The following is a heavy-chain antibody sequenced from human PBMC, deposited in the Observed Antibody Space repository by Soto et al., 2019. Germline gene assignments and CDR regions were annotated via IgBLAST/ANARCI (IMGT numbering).Heavy chain of an antibody. V-gene: IGHV3-30-3*01. CDR3: AXGVSSSWQYYYYYGMDV. CDR2: ISYDGSNK. Sequence: GGSLRLSCAASGFTFSSYAMHWVRQAPGKGLEWVAVISYDGSNKYYADSVKGRFTISRDNSKNTLYLQMNSLRAEDTAVYYCAXGVSSSWQYYYYYGMDVWGPGTTVTVSS. D-gene: IGHD6-13*01. J-gene: IGHJ6*02. CDR1: GFTFSSYA.